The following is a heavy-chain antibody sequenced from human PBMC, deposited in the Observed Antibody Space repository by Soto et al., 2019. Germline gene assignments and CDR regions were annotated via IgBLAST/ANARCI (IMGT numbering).Heavy chain of an antibody. Sequence: PSETLSLTCTVSGGSISSGGYYWSWIRQHPGKGLEWIGYIYSSGSTFYNPSLKSRVTISVDTSKNQFSLNLNSVTAADTAVYYCARVLWSTVSPTRDSWFAPWGQGVLVTVSS. D-gene: IGHD4-17*01. J-gene: IGHJ5*02. CDR3: ARVLWSTVSPTRDSWFAP. CDR1: GGSISSGGYY. CDR2: IYSSGST. V-gene: IGHV4-31*03.